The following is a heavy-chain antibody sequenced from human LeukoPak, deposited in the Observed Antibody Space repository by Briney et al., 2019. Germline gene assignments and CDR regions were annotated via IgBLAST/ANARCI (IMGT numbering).Heavy chain of an antibody. D-gene: IGHD3-3*01. CDR3: ASGPGVGYDFWSGTPSYYYYYMDV. Sequence: PSETLSLTCTVSGGSISSYYWSWIRQPPGKRLEWIWRIYTSGSTHYNPSLKSRVTISVDKSKNQFSLKLSSVTAADTPVYYCASGPGVGYDFWSGTPSYYYYYMDVWGKGTTVTVSS. CDR2: IYTSGST. V-gene: IGHV4-4*07. CDR1: GGSISSYY. J-gene: IGHJ6*03.